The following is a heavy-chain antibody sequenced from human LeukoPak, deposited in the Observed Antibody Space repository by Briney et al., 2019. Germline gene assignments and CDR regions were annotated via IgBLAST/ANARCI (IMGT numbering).Heavy chain of an antibody. D-gene: IGHD2/OR15-2a*01. CDR3: ATFHEP. CDR2: ISPGSIPA. J-gene: IGHJ5*02. Sequence: GGSLRLPCAASGFMFRDYSLSWVRQAPGKGLEWVSYISPGSIPAYADSVKGRFAISRDNAKNSVYLQMNSLRAEDTAVYYCATFHEPWGQGTLVTVSS. CDR1: GFMFRDYS. V-gene: IGHV3-48*01.